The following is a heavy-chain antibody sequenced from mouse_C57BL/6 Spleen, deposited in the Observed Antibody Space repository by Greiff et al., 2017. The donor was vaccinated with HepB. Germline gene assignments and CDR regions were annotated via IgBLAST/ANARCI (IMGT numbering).Heavy chain of an antibody. CDR3: AEAFYAMDY. CDR1: GYAFSSSW. J-gene: IGHJ4*01. Sequence: QVQLKESGPELVKPGASVKISCKASGYAFSSSWMNWVKQRPGKGLEWIGRIYPGDGDTNYNGKFKGKATLTADKSSSTAYMQLSSLTSEDSAVYFCAEAFYAMDYWGQGTSVTVSS. V-gene: IGHV1-82*01. CDR2: IYPGDGDT.